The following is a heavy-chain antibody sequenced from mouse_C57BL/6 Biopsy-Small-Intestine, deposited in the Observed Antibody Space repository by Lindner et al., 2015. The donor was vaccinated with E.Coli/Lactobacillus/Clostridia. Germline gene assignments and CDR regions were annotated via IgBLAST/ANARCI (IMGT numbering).Heavy chain of an antibody. D-gene: IGHD4-1*01. V-gene: IGHV1-54*01. J-gene: IGHJ2*01. CDR2: INPGTGGT. CDR3: ASWGNFDY. Sequence: VQLQESGAELVRPGTSVKVSCRASGYAFSNFLIEWTKQRPGRGLEWIGVINPGTGGTDYNEKFKGKAILTADKSSSTAYLQLDSLTSEDSAVYFCASWGNFDYWGQGTTLTVSS. CDR1: GYAFSNFL.